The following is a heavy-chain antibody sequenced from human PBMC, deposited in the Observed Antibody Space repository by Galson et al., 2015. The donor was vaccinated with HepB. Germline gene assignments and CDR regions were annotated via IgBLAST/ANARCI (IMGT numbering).Heavy chain of an antibody. CDR1: GYTFTGYY. V-gene: IGHV1-2*06. D-gene: IGHD2-2*01. CDR3: ASRCSSTSCRPGVDY. J-gene: IGHJ4*02. Sequence: SVKVSCKASGYTFTGYYMHWVRQAPGQGLEWMGRINPNSGGTNYAQKFQGRVTMTRDTSISTAYMELSRLRSDDTAVYYCASRCSSTSCRPGVDYWGQGTLVTVSS. CDR2: INPNSGGT.